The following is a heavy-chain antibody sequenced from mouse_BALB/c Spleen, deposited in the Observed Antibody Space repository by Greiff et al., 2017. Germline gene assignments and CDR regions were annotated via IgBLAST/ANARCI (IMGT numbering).Heavy chain of an antibody. CDR1: GYTFSSYV. Sequence: LVESGPELVKPGASVKMSYKASGYTFSSYVMHWVKQKPGQGLEWIGYINPYNDGTKYNEKFKGKATLTSDKSSSTAYMELSSLTSEDSAVYYCAGGDWDGAMDYWGQGTSVTVSS. J-gene: IGHJ4*01. V-gene: IGHV1-14*01. CDR2: INPYNDGT. D-gene: IGHD4-1*01. CDR3: AGGDWDGAMDY.